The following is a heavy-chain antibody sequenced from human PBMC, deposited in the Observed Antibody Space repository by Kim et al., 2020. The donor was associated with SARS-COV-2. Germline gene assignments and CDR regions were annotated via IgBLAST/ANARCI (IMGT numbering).Heavy chain of an antibody. V-gene: IGHV3-30-3*01. Sequence: GGSLRLSCAASGFTFSSYAMHWVRQAPGKGLEWVAVISYDGSNKYYADSVKGRFTISRDNSKNTLYLQMNSLRAEDTAVYYCARDLYGGNSEYGVGDYWGQGTLVTVSS. CDR2: ISYDGSNK. J-gene: IGHJ4*02. CDR3: ARDLYGGNSEYGVGDY. D-gene: IGHD2-21*02. CDR1: GFTFSSYA.